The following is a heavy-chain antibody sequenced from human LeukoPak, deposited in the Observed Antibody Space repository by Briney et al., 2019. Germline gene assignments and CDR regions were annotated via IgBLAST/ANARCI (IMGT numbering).Heavy chain of an antibody. CDR3: ARAPGWSSFDI. Sequence: GGSLRLSCVASGFTFTSYWMSWVRQAPGKGLEFVANINQDAGTTNYVDSVKGRFTISRDNAENSLYLPMSSLRAEDTALYYCARAPGWSSFDIWGQGIMVTVSS. J-gene: IGHJ3*02. CDR1: GFTFTSYW. V-gene: IGHV3-7*04. CDR2: INQDAGTT. D-gene: IGHD2-15*01.